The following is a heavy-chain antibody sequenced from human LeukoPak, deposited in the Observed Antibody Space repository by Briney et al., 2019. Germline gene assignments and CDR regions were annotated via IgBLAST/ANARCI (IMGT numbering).Heavy chain of an antibody. CDR2: ISYDGRNK. CDR3: ARDYYYANDY. D-gene: IGHD2/OR15-2a*01. J-gene: IGHJ4*02. CDR1: GFTLSNYA. Sequence: PVGSLRLSCAASGFTLSNYAMHWVRQAPGKGLEWVAVISYDGRNKYYADSVKGRFTISRDNSKNALYLQMNSLRAEDTAVFYCARDYYYANDYWGQGTLVTVSS. V-gene: IGHV3-30*14.